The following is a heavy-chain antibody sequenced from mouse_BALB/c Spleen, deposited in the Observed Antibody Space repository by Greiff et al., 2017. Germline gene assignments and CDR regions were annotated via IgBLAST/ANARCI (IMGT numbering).Heavy chain of an antibody. D-gene: IGHD2-12*01. Sequence: DVKLVESGGDLVKPGGSLKLSCAASGFTFSSYGMSWVRQTPDKRLEWVATISSGGSYTYYPDSVKGRFTISRDNAKNTLYLQMSSLKSEDTAMYYCARRLRRRGYAMDYWGQGTSVTVSS. J-gene: IGHJ4*01. CDR2: ISSGGSYT. CDR1: GFTFSSYG. V-gene: IGHV5-6*02. CDR3: ARRLRRRGYAMDY.